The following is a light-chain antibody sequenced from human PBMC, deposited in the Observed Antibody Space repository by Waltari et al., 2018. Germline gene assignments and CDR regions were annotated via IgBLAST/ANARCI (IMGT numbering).Light chain of an antibody. CDR3: TSFTSTTSYVV. V-gene: IGLV2-14*03. Sequence: QSALTQPASVSGSPGQSITISCTRTNSDLGGYNFVSWYQQHPGKAPRLMIYDVNKRPSGVSNRFSGSKSGNTASLTISGLQADDEADYYCTSFTSTTSYVVFGGGTNLTV. J-gene: IGLJ2*01. CDR2: DVN. CDR1: NSDLGGYNF.